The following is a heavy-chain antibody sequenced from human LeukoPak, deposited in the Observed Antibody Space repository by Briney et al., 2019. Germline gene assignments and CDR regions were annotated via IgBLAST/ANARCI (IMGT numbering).Heavy chain of an antibody. J-gene: IGHJ5*02. CDR1: GYTFTGYY. V-gene: IGHV1-2*02. Sequence: GASVKVSCKASGYTFTGYYMHWVRQAPGQGLEWMGWINPNSGGTNYAQKFQGRVTMTRDTSISTAYMELSRLRSDDTAVYYCPRDPRVRRAPTNTRPYFDPWAQEPWSPSPQ. CDR3: PRDPRVRRAPTNTRPYFDP. D-gene: IGHD5-24*01. CDR2: INPNSGGT.